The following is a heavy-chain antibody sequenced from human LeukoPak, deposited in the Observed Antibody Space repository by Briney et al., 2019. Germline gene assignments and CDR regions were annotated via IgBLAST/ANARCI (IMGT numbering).Heavy chain of an antibody. CDR3: ARDPTAYYDFWSGPGFDP. J-gene: IGHJ5*02. V-gene: IGHV1-69*04. Sequence: SVKVSCKASGGTFSSYAISWVRQAPGQGLEWMGRIIPILGIASYAQKFQGRVTITADKSTSTAYMELSSLRSEDTAVYYCARDPTAYYDFWSGPGFDPWGQGTLVTVSS. D-gene: IGHD3-3*01. CDR2: IIPILGIA. CDR1: GGTFSSYA.